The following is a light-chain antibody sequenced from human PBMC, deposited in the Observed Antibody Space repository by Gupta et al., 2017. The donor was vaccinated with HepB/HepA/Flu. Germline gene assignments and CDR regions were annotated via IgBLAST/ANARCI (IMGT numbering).Light chain of an antibody. CDR1: QSLLHRNVYNY. J-gene: IGKJ1*01. Sequence: DIVMTQSPLSLSVTPGEPASISCRSSQSLLHRNVYNYLNWYLHKPGQSPQLLIYLGSNRASGVPDRFRGSGSGTDFTLKIRRVEAEDVGVYYCRHCLQTGTFGKGTKVEIK. CDR2: LGS. CDR3: RHCLQTGT. V-gene: IGKV2-28*01.